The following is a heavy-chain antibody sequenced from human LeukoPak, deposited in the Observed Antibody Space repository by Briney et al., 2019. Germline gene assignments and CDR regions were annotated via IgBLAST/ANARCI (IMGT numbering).Heavy chain of an antibody. CDR2: IIPIFGTA. J-gene: IGHJ4*02. D-gene: IGHD3-22*01. CDR1: GGTFSSYA. V-gene: IGHV1-69*06. Sequence: SVKVSCKASGGTFSSYAISWVRRAPGQGLEWMGGIIPIFGTANYAQRFQGRVTITADKSTSTAYMELSSLRSEDTAVYYCARVGPLYYDSSGDSDYWGQGTLVTVSS. CDR3: ARVGPLYYDSSGDSDY.